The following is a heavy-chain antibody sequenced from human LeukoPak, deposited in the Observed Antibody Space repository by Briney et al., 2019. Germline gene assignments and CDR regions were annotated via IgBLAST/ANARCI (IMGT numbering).Heavy chain of an antibody. CDR3: ARDGADYDFWSGYYKYRHFDY. V-gene: IGHV3-11*04. J-gene: IGHJ4*02. Sequence: PGGSLRLSCAASGFTFSDYYMSWIRQAPGKGLEWVSYISSSGSTICYADSVKGRFTISRDNAKNSLYLQMNSLRAEDTAVYYCARDGADYDFWSGYYKYRHFDYWGQGTLVTVSS. CDR1: GFTFSDYY. CDR2: ISSSGSTI. D-gene: IGHD3-3*01.